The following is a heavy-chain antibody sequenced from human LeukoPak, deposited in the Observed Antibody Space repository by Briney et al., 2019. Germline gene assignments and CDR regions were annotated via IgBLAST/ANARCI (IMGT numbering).Heavy chain of an antibody. Sequence: SETLSLTCAVSGYSISSGYYWGWIRQPPGKGLEWIGSIYHSGSIYYNPSLKSRVTIAVDKPKNQFSLKLNAVTAAGRAVYYYRRWDAIVLGPIEFWAQGTLVTVSS. CDR3: RRWDAIVLGPIEF. D-gene: IGHD1-26*01. CDR1: GYSISSGYY. CDR2: IYHSGSI. V-gene: IGHV4-38-2*01. J-gene: IGHJ4*02.